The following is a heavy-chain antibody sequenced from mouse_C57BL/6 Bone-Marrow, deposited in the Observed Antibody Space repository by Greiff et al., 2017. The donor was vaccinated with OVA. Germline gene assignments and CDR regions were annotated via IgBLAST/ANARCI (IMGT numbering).Heavy chain of an antibody. CDR2: INPNNGGT. Sequence: EVQLQQSGPELVRPGASVKIPCKASGYTFTDYNMHWVKQRHGQSLEWIGDINPNNGGTIYNQKFKGKATMTVDKSSSTAYMELRSLTSEDTAVYYCARRKDGSVDYWGQGTTLTVSS. CDR1: GYTFTDYN. J-gene: IGHJ2*01. CDR3: ARRKDGSVDY. D-gene: IGHD1-1*01. V-gene: IGHV1-18*01.